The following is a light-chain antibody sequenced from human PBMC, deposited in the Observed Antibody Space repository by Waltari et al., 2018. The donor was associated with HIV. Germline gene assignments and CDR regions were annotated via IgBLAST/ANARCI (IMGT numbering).Light chain of an antibody. CDR3: SSPSSMESVTFGGGTHAVT. CDR2: TVN. CDR1: PGDIGHF. Sequence: HSALTQPASMTGSPGQSITISCTPSPGDIGHFFSLSPHLPGKAPQPILYTVNRRPSGTSDRFSGSKSGATAYLTISGLQVDDEADYYCSSPSSMESVTFGGGTHAVTFGGGTHLTV. J-gene: IGLJ2*01. V-gene: IGLV2-14*01.